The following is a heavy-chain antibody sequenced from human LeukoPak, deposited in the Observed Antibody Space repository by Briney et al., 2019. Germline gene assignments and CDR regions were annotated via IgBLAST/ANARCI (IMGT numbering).Heavy chain of an antibody. Sequence: GGSLRLSCSASGFTFSSYAMHWVRRAPGKGLEYVSAISSNGGSTYYADSVKGRFTISRDNSKNTLYLQMSSLRAEDTAVYYCVKPLWSGELLGGTGDYWGQGALVTVSS. D-gene: IGHD3-10*01. CDR1: GFTFSSYA. CDR3: VKPLWSGELLGGTGDY. CDR2: ISSNGGST. J-gene: IGHJ4*01. V-gene: IGHV3-64D*06.